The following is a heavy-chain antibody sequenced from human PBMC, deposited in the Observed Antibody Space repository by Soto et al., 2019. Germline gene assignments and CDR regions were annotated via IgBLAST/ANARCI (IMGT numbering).Heavy chain of an antibody. V-gene: IGHV1-69*01. CDR2: TIPIIGTT. Sequence: VQLGQSGAEVKKPGSSVKGSCKASGYTLSTHGISWVRQAPGQGLEWMGGTIPIIGTTDYAEKFQGRVTITADESTTTSYRELSSLRPADTAVYYCAAGDSSDTGDHWGQGTLVTVSS. CDR3: AAGDSSDTGDH. CDR1: GYTLSTHG. J-gene: IGHJ4*02. D-gene: IGHD5-18*01.